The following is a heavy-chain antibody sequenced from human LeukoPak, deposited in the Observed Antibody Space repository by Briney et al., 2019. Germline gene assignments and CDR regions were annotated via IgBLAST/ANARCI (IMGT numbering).Heavy chain of an antibody. V-gene: IGHV3-74*01. J-gene: IGHJ4*02. Sequence: PGGSLRLSCAASGFTFTTYWMHWVRQAPGKGLVWVSHINSDGSITSYADSVKARFIISRDNARNTVYLQMNSLRVEDTAVYYCVRDFRSADYWGQGTLVTVSS. CDR3: VRDFRSADY. CDR2: INSDGSIT. CDR1: GFTFTTYW.